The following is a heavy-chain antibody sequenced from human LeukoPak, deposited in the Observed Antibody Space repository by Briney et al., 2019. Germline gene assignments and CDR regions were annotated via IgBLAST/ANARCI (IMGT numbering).Heavy chain of an antibody. CDR2: INHSGST. CDR3: ASRRLRLGESTQTDAFDI. V-gene: IGHV4-34*01. CDR1: GGSFSGYY. D-gene: IGHD3-16*01. Sequence: SETLSLTCAVYGGSFSGYYWSWIRQPPGKGLEWIGEINHSGSTNYNPSLKSRVTISVDTSKNQFSLKLSSVTAADTAVYYCASRRLRLGESTQTDAFDIWGQGTMVTVSS. J-gene: IGHJ3*02.